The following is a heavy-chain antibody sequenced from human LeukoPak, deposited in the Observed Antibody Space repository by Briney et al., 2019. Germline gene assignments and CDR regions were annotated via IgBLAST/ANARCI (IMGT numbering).Heavy chain of an antibody. CDR2: IYSGGST. J-gene: IGHJ4*02. CDR1: GFTVSSNY. CDR3: ATGGHYYDSSGIDY. D-gene: IGHD3-22*01. Sequence: AGGSLRLSCAASGFTVSSNYMSWVRQAPGKGLEWVSVIYSGGSTYYADSVKGRFTISRDNSKNTLYLQMNSLRAEDTAVYYCATGGHYYDSSGIDYWGQGTLVTVSS. V-gene: IGHV3-53*01.